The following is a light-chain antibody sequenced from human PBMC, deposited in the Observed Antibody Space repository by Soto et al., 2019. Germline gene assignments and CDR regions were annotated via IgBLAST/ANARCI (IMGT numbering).Light chain of an antibody. V-gene: IGKV1-8*01. CDR1: QGISSY. Sequence: AIRMTQSPSSLSASTGDRVTITCRASQGISSYLAWYQQKPGKAHKLLIYAASTLQSGVPSRFSGSGSGTDFTLTISCLQSEDFATYYCQQYYSYPQTFGQGTKVEIK. CDR3: QQYYSYPQT. CDR2: AAS. J-gene: IGKJ1*01.